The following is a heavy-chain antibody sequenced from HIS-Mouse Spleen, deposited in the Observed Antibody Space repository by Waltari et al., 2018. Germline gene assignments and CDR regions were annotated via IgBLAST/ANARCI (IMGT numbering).Heavy chain of an antibody. CDR2: IDWDDDK. J-gene: IGHJ3*01. V-gene: IGHV2-70*15. CDR3: ARIAEGYTSGWYDWYFDL. Sequence: QVTLRESGPALVKPTQTLTLTCTFSGFSLSTSGMCVSWIRQPPGKALEWLARIDWDDDKYYSTSLKTRLTISRDTSKNQVVLTMTNMDPLDTATYYCARIAEGYTSGWYDWYFDLWGQGTMVTVSS. CDR1: GFSLSTSGMC. D-gene: IGHD6-19*01.